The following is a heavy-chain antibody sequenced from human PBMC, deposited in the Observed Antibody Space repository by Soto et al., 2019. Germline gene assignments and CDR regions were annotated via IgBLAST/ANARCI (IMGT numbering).Heavy chain of an antibody. J-gene: IGHJ4*02. D-gene: IGHD3-10*01. V-gene: IGHV3-30-3*01. Sequence: PGGSLRLSCAASGFTFSSYSLHWVRQAPGKGLEWVAVRSYDGSSEHYADSVKGRFTISRDNSENTLYLQMNSLRLEDTAVYYCARVSNPRRVLLPYFHFSGQGTLVTVSS. CDR3: ARVSNPRRVLLPYFHF. CDR2: RSYDGSSE. CDR1: GFTFSSYS.